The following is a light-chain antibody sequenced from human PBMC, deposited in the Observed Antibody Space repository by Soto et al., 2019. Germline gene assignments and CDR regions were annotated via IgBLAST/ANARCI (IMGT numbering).Light chain of an antibody. CDR3: QQYKSYWT. V-gene: IGKV1-5*03. CDR2: EAS. Sequence: DIQMTQSPSTLSASVGDRVIIICRASQSISSWLAWYQQKPGKAPKLLIHEASNLHSGVSSRFTGSGSGTDFTLTITSLQPEDFATYYCQQYKSYWTFGQGTRVDLK. CDR1: QSISSW. J-gene: IGKJ1*01.